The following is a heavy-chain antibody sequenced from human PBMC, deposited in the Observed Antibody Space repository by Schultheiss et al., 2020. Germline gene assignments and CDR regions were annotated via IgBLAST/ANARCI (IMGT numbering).Heavy chain of an antibody. V-gene: IGHV3-23*01. Sequence: GESLKISCAASGFTFSSYAMSWVRQAPGKGLEWVSAISGSGGSTYYADSVKGRFTISRDNSKNTLYLQMNSLRAEDTAVYYCAKGVGWGWIYYYYGMDVWGQGTTVTVSS. D-gene: IGHD1-26*01. J-gene: IGHJ6*02. CDR3: AKGVGWGWIYYYYGMDV. CDR2: ISGSGGST. CDR1: GFTFSSYA.